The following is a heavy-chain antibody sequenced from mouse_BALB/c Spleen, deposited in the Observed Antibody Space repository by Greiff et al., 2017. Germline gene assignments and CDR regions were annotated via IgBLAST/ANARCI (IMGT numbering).Heavy chain of an antibody. CDR3: ATEGDGDD. Sequence: EVQLVESGGGLVKPGGSLKLSCAASGFTFSSYAMSWVRQTPEKRLEWVASISSGGSTYYPDSVKGRFTISRDNARNILYLQMSSLRSEDTAMYYCATEGDGDDWGQGTTLTVSS. CDR2: ISSGGST. CDR1: GFTFSSYA. V-gene: IGHV5-6-5*01. D-gene: IGHD3-3*01. J-gene: IGHJ2*01.